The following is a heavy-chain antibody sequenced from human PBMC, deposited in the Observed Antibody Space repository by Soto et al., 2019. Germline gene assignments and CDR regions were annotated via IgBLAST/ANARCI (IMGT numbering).Heavy chain of an antibody. CDR2: ISGSGDST. V-gene: IGHV3-23*01. J-gene: IGHJ4*02. Sequence: PGGSLSLSCTASGFTFSYYAMSWVRQAPGKGLEWVSAISGSGDSTYYADSVKGRFTISRDNSKNTLYLQMNSLRAEDTAVYYCAKDYTSGWFYFDYWGRGALVTVSS. CDR3: AKDYTSGWFYFDY. CDR1: GFTFSYYA. D-gene: IGHD6-19*01.